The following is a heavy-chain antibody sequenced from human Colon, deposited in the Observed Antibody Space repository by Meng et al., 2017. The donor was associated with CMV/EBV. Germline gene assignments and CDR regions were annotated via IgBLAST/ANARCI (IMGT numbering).Heavy chain of an antibody. Sequence: GGSLKISCTTSGFTFGDYAMSWVRQAPGKGLEWVGLIRTKTYGGTTEYAASVKGRFTISRDDSKNIAYLQMSSLRTEDTAVYYCTRYQGPTYRRDYWGQGTLVTVSS. CDR2: IRTKTYGGTT. D-gene: IGHD2-2*02. CDR3: TRYQGPTYRRDY. J-gene: IGHJ4*02. V-gene: IGHV3-49*04. CDR1: GFTFGDYA.